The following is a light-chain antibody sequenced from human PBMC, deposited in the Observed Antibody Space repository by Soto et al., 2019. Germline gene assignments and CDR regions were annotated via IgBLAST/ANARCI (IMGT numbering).Light chain of an antibody. CDR3: SSYSGTNYHYV. V-gene: IGLV2-8*01. CDR1: SSDVGGYNY. Sequence: QSVLTQPVSVSGSPGESITMSCTGTSSDVGGYNYVSWYQQHPGKAPKLMIYEVSERPSGVPDRFSGSKSGNTASLTVSGLQADDEADYYCSSYSGTNYHYVFGTGTKVTVL. CDR2: EVS. J-gene: IGLJ1*01.